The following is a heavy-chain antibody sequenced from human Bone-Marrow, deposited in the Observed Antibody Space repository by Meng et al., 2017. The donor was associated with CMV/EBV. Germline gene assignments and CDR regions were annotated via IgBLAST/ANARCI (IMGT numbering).Heavy chain of an antibody. J-gene: IGHJ2*01. CDR2: VSRSGSTI. CDR3: ARTPPAAIGWYFDL. D-gene: IGHD2-2*01. Sequence: ASGFTFSDYYMSWIRRAPGKGLEWVSYVSRSGSTIWYADSVQGRFTISRDNAKNSLYLQMNSLSAEDTAVYYCARTPPAAIGWYFDLWGRGTLVTVSS. V-gene: IGHV3-11*01. CDR1: GFTFSDYY.